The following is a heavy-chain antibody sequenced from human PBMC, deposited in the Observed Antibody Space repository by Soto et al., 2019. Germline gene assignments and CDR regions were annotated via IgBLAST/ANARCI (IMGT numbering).Heavy chain of an antibody. CDR1: GGSISSTSYF. J-gene: IGHJ4*02. CDR3: ATAKKAPFASDTTFFGY. V-gene: IGHV4-39*01. CDR2: VKNTGST. D-gene: IGHD1-1*01. Sequence: PSETLSLTCTVSGGSISSTSYFWDWIRQPPGKGPEWIANVKNTGSTFYNPSLSSRVSISLDTSRNQFSLKLTSVTAADTAVYYCATAKKAPFASDTTFFGYWGQGILVTVSS.